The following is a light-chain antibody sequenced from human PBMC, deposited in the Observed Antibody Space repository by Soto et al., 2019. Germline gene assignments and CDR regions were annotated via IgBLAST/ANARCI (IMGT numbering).Light chain of an antibody. Sequence: QSVLTQPPSASGSPGQSVTISCTGTNSDVGGYNYVSWYQQHPGKAPKLMIYEVSKRPSGVPDRFSGSKSGNTASLTVSGLQADDAADYYCSSYAGSNNLVFGGGTQRTVL. CDR2: EVS. CDR1: NSDVGGYNY. CDR3: SSYAGSNNLV. V-gene: IGLV2-8*01. J-gene: IGLJ2*01.